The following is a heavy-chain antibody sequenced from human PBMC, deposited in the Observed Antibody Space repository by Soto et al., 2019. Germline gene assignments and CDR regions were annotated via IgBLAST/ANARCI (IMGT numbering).Heavy chain of an antibody. J-gene: IGHJ6*02. Sequence: ASVKVSCKASGYTFTSYYMHWVRQAPGQGLEWMGIINPSGGSTSYAQKFQGRVTMTRDTSTSTAYMELRSLRSEDTAVYYCARDSGYGDYEAFVDVWGQGTTVTVSS. V-gene: IGHV1-46*01. CDR1: GYTFTSYY. CDR3: ARDSGYGDYEAFVDV. D-gene: IGHD4-17*01. CDR2: INPSGGST.